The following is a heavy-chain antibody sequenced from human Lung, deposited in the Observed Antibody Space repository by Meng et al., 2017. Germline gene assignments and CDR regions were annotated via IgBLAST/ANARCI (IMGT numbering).Heavy chain of an antibody. J-gene: IGHJ4*02. CDR3: ARDEDISAAGKLFGDY. Sequence: ELSNPGALVKTSYKPAVYNPPDYNIHWVGRAPGRGRDWMGRINPKSGDTHYAQKFHARVTMTGDTSINTAYMELSGLRSDDTAMYYCARDEDISAAGKLFGDYWGQGTLVTVSS. CDR1: VYNPPDYN. D-gene: IGHD6-25*01. V-gene: IGHV1-2*06. CDR2: INPKSGDT.